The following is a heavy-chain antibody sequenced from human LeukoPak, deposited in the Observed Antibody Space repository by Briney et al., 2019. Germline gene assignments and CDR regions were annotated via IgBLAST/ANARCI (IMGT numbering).Heavy chain of an antibody. CDR3: ATQILLCHYY. CDR1: GGSFSGYY. CDR2: IFYSGST. V-gene: IGHV4-34*12. Sequence: SETLSLTCAVYGGSFSGYYWSWIRQPPGKGLEWIGTIFYSGSTYYNPSLKSRVTMSVDTSQNQFSLKLSSVTAADTAVYYCATQILLCHYYWGQGTLVTVSS. J-gene: IGHJ4*02. D-gene: IGHD3-10*01.